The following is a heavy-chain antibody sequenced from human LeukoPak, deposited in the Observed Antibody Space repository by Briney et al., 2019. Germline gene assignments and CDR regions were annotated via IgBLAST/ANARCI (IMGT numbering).Heavy chain of an antibody. CDR1: GFTFSNYD. CDR3: ARGSWSAAGTSIDY. V-gene: IGHV3-30*03. CDR2: ISYDGSNK. D-gene: IGHD6-13*01. Sequence: GGSLRLSCAASGFTFSNYDMHWVRQAPGKGLEWVAVISYDGSNKYYADSVKGRFTISRDNSKNTVYLQMNSLRAEDTAVYYCARGSWSAAGTSIDYWGQGTLVTVSS. J-gene: IGHJ4*02.